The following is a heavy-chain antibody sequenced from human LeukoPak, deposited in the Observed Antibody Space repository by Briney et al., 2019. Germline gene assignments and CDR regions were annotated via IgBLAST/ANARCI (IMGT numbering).Heavy chain of an antibody. CDR1: GFTFGNYW. J-gene: IGHJ4*02. CDR2: INSDGSST. Sequence: GGSLRLSCAASGFTFGNYWMHWVRQAPGKGLVWVSRINSDGSSTTSADSVKGRFTISRDNAKNTLYLQMNSLRAEDTAVYYCAKGGATVIDYWGQGTLVTVSS. D-gene: IGHD4-17*01. V-gene: IGHV3-74*01. CDR3: AKGGATVIDY.